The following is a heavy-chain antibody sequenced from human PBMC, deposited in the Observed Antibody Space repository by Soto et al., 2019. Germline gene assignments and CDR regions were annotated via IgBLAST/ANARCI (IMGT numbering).Heavy chain of an antibody. J-gene: IGHJ6*02. Sequence: ASVKVSCKASGYTFTSYYMHWVRQAPGQGPEWMGIINPSGGSTSYAQKFQGRVTMTRDTSTSTVYMELSSLRSEDTAVYYCSRDQEVTIFGVVIVAYYGMDVWGQGTTVTVSS. CDR3: SRDQEVTIFGVVIVAYYGMDV. CDR1: GYTFTSYY. D-gene: IGHD3-3*01. CDR2: INPSGGST. V-gene: IGHV1-46*01.